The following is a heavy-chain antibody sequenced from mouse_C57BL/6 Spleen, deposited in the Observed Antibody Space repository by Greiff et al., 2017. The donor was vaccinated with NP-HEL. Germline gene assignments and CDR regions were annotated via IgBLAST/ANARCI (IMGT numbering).Heavy chain of an antibody. CDR1: GFNIKDDY. Sequence: VQLQQSGAELVRPGASVKLSCTASGFNIKDDYMHWVKQRPEQGLEWIGWIDPENGDTEYASKFQGKATITADTSSNTAYLQLSSLTSEDTAVYYCTTVLRGDYYAMDYWGQGTSVTVSS. D-gene: IGHD1-1*01. J-gene: IGHJ4*01. CDR3: TTVLRGDYYAMDY. V-gene: IGHV14-4*01. CDR2: IDPENGDT.